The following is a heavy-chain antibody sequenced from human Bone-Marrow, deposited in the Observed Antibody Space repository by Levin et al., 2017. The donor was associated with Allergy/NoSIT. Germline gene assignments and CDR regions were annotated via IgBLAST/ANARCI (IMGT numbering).Heavy chain of an antibody. V-gene: IGHV4-39*01. Sequence: SETLSLTCTVSGGSISSSSYYWGWIRQPPGKGLEWIGSIYYSGSTYYNPSLKIRVPISVDTSKNQFSLKLSSVTAADTAVYYCARKQYDLWRGYYTALYVQHWGQGTLVTVSS. CDR3: ARKQYDLWRGYYTALYVQH. CDR2: IYYSGST. CDR1: GGSISSSSYY. D-gene: IGHD3-3*01. J-gene: IGHJ1*01.